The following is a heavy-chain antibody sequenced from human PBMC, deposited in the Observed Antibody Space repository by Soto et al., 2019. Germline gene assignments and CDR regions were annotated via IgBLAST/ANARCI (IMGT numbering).Heavy chain of an antibody. CDR1: GGTFSSSA. J-gene: IGHJ4*02. CDR2: IIPIFGTA. CDR3: ARASRLRYYDSSGYNFDY. Sequence: GASVKVSCKASGGTFSSSAISWVRQAPGQGLEWMGGIIPIFGTANYAQKFQGRVTITADESTSTAYMELSSLRSEDTAVYYCARASRLRYYDSSGYNFDYWGQGTLVTVSS. V-gene: IGHV1-69*13. D-gene: IGHD3-22*01.